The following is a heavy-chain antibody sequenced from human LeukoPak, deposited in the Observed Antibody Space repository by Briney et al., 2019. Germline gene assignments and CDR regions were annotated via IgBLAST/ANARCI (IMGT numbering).Heavy chain of an antibody. CDR3: ARGGYCSSTSCYFFDY. CDR2: IYYSGST. D-gene: IGHD2-2*03. Sequence: PSETLSLTCTVSGGSISSSSYYWGWIRQPPGKGLEWIGSIYYSGSTYYNPSLKSRVTISVDTSKNQFSLKLSSVTAADTAVYYCARGGYCSSTSCYFFDYWGQGTLVTVSS. V-gene: IGHV4-39*01. CDR1: GGSISSSSYY. J-gene: IGHJ4*02.